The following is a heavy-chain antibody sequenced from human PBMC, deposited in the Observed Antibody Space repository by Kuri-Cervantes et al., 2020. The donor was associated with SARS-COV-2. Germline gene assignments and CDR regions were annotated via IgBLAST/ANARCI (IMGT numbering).Heavy chain of an antibody. V-gene: IGHV3-11*01. J-gene: IGHJ1*01. D-gene: IGHD6-13*01. CDR2: ISSSSSTI. CDR3: AKDVAAGTRAPPEYFQH. CDR1: GFTFSDYY. Sequence: GGSLRLSCAASGFTFSDYYMSWIRQAPGKGLEWVSYISSSSSTIYYADSVEGRFAISRDSSKNTLYLQMNSLRAEDTAVYYCAKDVAAGTRAPPEYFQHWGQGTLVTVSS.